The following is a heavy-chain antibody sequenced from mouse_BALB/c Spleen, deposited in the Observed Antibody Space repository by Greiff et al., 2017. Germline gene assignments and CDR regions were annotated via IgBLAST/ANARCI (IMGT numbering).Heavy chain of an antibody. J-gene: IGHJ4*01. CDR3: ASPYGNYVYAMDY. D-gene: IGHD2-1*01. CDR1: GFSLTSYG. V-gene: IGHV2-9*02. CDR2: IWAGGST. Sequence: VQLQQSGPGLVQPSQSLSITCTVSGFSLTSYGVHWVRQPPGKGLEWLGVIWAGGSTNYNSALMSRLSISKDNSKSQVFLKMNSLQTDDTAMYYCASPYGNYVYAMDYWGQGTSVTVSS.